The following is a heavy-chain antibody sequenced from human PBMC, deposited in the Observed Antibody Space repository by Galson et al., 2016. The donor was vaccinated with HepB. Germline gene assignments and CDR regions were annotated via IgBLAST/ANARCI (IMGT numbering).Heavy chain of an antibody. CDR1: GDSIGTSGDH. CDR2: IFYTGTT. CDR3: ARMRGYFPFHS. Sequence: ETLSLTCSVSGDSIGTSGDHWGWIRQAPGKGLEWIGNIFYTGTTFYTPSLKSRVSISVDTSDRQFSLKLSSVTAADTAVYYCARMRGYFPFHSWGQGTLVTVSS. V-gene: IGHV4-39*01. J-gene: IGHJ5*01. D-gene: IGHD3-22*01.